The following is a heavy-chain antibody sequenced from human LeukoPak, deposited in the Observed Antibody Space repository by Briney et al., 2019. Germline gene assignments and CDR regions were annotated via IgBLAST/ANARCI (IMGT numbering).Heavy chain of an antibody. D-gene: IGHD2-15*01. CDR2: IDPKNGNR. CDR1: GYTFINND. Sequence: GASVKVSCKASGYTFINNDINWVRQAPGQGLEWMAWIDPKNGNRGHAQNFQGRVTMTTDISINTAYLELSSLRSEDTAVYYCARSHTQKEFCGGGRCYPTVWWFDPWGQGTLVTVSS. J-gene: IGHJ5*02. CDR3: ARSHTQKEFCGGGRCYPTVWWFDP. V-gene: IGHV1-8*01.